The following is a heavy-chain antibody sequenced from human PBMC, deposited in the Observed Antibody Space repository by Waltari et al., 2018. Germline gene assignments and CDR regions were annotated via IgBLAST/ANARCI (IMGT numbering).Heavy chain of an antibody. V-gene: IGHV4-38-2*01. CDR2: IYHSGST. CDR3: ARVYCSSTSCYAVNWFDP. CDR1: GYSISSGYY. J-gene: IGHJ5*02. Sequence: QVQLQESGPGLVKPSETLSLTCAVSGYSISSGYYWGWIRQPPGKGLDWIGSIYHSGSTYYTPSLKSRVTISVDTSKNQFSLKLSSVTAADTAVYYCARVYCSSTSCYAVNWFDPWGQGTLVTVSS. D-gene: IGHD2-2*01.